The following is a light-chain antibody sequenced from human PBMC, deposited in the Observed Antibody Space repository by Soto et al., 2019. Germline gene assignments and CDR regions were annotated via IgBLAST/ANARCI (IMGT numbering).Light chain of an antibody. CDR3: QVWDSSSEVI. CDR2: DDT. V-gene: IGLV3-21*02. J-gene: IGLJ2*01. Sequence: SYELPPPPSVSVAPGQTARVTCGGDNIGSNSVHWYQQKPGQAPVLVVYDDTGRPSGITERFSGSNSGNTATLTISRVEAGDEADYYCQVWDSSSEVIFGGGTKLTVL. CDR1: NIGSNS.